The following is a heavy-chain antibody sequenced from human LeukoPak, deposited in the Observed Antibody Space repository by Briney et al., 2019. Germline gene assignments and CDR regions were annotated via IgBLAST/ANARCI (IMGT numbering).Heavy chain of an antibody. V-gene: IGHV1-58*01. CDR2: IVVGSGNT. Sequence: TSVKVSCKASGFTFTSSAVQWVRQARGQRLEWIGWIVVGSGNTNYAQKFQERVTITRDMSTSTAYMELSSLRAEDTAVYFCASLDTAKRTEAGHWGQGTLVTVSS. CDR3: ASLDTAKRTEAGH. D-gene: IGHD5-18*01. J-gene: IGHJ4*02. CDR1: GFTFTSSA.